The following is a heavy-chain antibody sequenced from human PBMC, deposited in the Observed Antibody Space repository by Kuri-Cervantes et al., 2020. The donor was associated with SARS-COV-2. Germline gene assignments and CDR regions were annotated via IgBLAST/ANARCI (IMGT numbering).Heavy chain of an antibody. Sequence: GESLKISCAAPGFTFSGHWIHWVRQAPGKGLVWVSRINPDGSYTNNVDSVKGRFTLSRDNAKNMLFLQMNSLRAEDTAVYYCVRDGDHWNFDYWGQGTRVTVSS. D-gene: IGHD1-1*01. CDR2: INPDGSYT. CDR3: VRDGDHWNFDY. V-gene: IGHV3-74*01. CDR1: GFTFSGHW. J-gene: IGHJ4*02.